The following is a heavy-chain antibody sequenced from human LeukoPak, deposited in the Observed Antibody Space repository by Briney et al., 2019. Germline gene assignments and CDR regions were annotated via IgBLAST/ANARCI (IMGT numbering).Heavy chain of an antibody. CDR2: IGRNGDST. J-gene: IGHJ1*01. CDR3: VKDREMGSGLAYFQH. Sequence: GGSLRLSCSASGFTFSTYAMHWVRQAPGKGLEYVSAIGRNGDSTYYADSVKGRFTISRDNSKNTLYLQMSSLRPEDTAVYYCVKDREMGSGLAYFQHCGQGTLVTVSS. D-gene: IGHD6-19*01. CDR1: GFTFSTYA. V-gene: IGHV3-64D*06.